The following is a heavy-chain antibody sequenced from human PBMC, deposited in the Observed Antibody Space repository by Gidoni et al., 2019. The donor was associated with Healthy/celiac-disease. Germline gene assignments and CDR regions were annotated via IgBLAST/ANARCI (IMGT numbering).Heavy chain of an antibody. CDR2: ISYDGSNK. Sequence: QVPLVESGGGVVHPGRSLILYCAASGFPFSSYGMHWVRQAPGKGLEWVAVISYDGSNKYYADSVKGRFTISRDNSKNTLYLQMNSLRAEDTAVYYCAKDRQTMVRGPDYWGQGTLVTVSS. J-gene: IGHJ4*02. D-gene: IGHD3-10*01. V-gene: IGHV3-30*18. CDR3: AKDRQTMVRGPDY. CDR1: GFPFSSYG.